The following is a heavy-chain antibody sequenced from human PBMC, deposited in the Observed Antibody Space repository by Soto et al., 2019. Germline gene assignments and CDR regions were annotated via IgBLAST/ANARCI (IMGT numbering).Heavy chain of an antibody. CDR2: INHSGST. D-gene: IGHD3-3*01. Sequence: PSETLSLTCAVYGGSFSGYYWSWIRQPPGKGLEWIGEINHSGSTNYNPSLKSRVTISVDTSKNQFSLKLSTVTAADTAVYYCARGLPGLGVTIFGVVTGSPFDPWGQGTLVTVSS. CDR3: ARGLPGLGVTIFGVVTGSPFDP. J-gene: IGHJ5*02. CDR1: GGSFSGYY. V-gene: IGHV4-34*01.